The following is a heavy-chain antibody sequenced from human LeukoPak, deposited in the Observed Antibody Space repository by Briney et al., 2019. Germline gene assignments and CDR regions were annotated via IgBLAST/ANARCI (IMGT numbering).Heavy chain of an antibody. J-gene: IGHJ4*02. V-gene: IGHV3-23*01. CDR2: ISSSGGTT. Sequence: GGSLRLSCAASGFIFSSYAMSWVRQAPGKGLEWVSAISSSGGTTYFAGSVKGRFTISRDNSKNTLYLQMNSLRAEDTAVYYCARGMATVDPFDYWGQGTLVTVSS. D-gene: IGHD4-23*01. CDR1: GFIFSSYA. CDR3: ARGMATVDPFDY.